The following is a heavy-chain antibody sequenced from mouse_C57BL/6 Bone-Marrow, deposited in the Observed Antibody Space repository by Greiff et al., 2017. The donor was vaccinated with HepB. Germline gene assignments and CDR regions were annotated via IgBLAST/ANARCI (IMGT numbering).Heavy chain of an antibody. V-gene: IGHV5-4*01. J-gene: IGHJ4*01. CDR3: ARDGNSNYVSAMDY. CDR1: GFTFSSYA. Sequence: DVMLVESGGGLVKPGGSLKLSCAASGFTFSSYAMSWVRQTPEKRLEWVATISDGGSYTYYPDNVKGRFTISRDNAKNNLYLQMSHLKSEDTAMYYCARDGNSNYVSAMDYWGQGTSVTVSS. CDR2: ISDGGSYT. D-gene: IGHD2-5*01.